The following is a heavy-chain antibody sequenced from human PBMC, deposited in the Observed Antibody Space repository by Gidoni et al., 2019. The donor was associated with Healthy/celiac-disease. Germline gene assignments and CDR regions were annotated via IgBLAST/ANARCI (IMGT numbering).Heavy chain of an antibody. Sequence: EVPLLESGGGLVQPGGSLRLSCAASGFPFSSYAMSWVRQAPGKGLEWVSAISGSGGSTYYADSVKGRFTISRDNSKSTMYLRMNSLRAEDTAVYYCAKDRTQSYDSSGYYYEGADYWGQGTLVTVSS. CDR1: GFPFSSYA. J-gene: IGHJ4*02. D-gene: IGHD3-22*01. CDR3: AKDRTQSYDSSGYYYEGADY. CDR2: ISGSGGST. V-gene: IGHV3-23*01.